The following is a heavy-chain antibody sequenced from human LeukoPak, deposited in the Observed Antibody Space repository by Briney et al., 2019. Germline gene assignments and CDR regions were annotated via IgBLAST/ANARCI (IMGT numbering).Heavy chain of an antibody. Sequence: SETLSLTCTVSGGSISSYYWSWIRQPPGKGLEWIAYVYYSGSTNYNPSLKSRVTISVDTSKNQFSLKLYSVTAADTAVYYCARHLVYGSGTQPYFDYWGQGTLVTVSS. CDR1: GGSISSYY. D-gene: IGHD3-10*01. V-gene: IGHV4-59*08. CDR3: ARHLVYGSGTQPYFDY. J-gene: IGHJ4*02. CDR2: VYYSGST.